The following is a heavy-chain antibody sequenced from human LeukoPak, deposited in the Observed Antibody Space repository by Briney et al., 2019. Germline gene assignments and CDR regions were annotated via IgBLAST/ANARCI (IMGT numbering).Heavy chain of an antibody. V-gene: IGHV4-34*01. CDR2: INHSGST. CDR3: ARGQILYYDFWSGYYTSRYFDL. Sequence: SETLSLTCAVYGGSFSGYYWSWIRQPPGKGPEWIGEINHSGSTNYNPSLKSRVTISVDTSKNQFSLKLSSVTAADTAVYYCARGQILYYDFWSGYYTSRYFDLWGRGTLVTVSS. CDR1: GGSFSGYY. J-gene: IGHJ2*01. D-gene: IGHD3-3*01.